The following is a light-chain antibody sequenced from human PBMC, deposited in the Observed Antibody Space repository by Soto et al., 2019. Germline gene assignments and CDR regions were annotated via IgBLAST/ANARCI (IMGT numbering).Light chain of an antibody. J-gene: IGKJ4*01. V-gene: IGKV3-20*01. CDR1: QSVSSD. Sequence: EIVMTQSPATLSVSPGERATLSCRASQSVSSDLAWYQQKPGQAPRVLIYDASIRATGIPDRFSGSGSGTDFTLTISRLEPEDSAVYYCQQYDSSPPTFGGGTKVDIK. CDR2: DAS. CDR3: QQYDSSPPT.